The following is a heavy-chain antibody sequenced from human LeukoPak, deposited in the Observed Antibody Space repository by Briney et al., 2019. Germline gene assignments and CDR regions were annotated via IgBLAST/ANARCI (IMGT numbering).Heavy chain of an antibody. CDR3: ARHVYCTNGICSDY. CDR1: GGSISSYS. V-gene: IGHV4-59*08. D-gene: IGHD2-8*01. J-gene: IGHJ4*02. Sequence: SETLSLTCTVSGGSISSYSWNWIRQPPGRGLEWIGNLYYSGSTNYNPSLKSRVTMSVDTSKNQLSLTLSSVTAADTAVYYCARHVYCTNGICSDYWGQGPRVTVSS. CDR2: LYYSGST.